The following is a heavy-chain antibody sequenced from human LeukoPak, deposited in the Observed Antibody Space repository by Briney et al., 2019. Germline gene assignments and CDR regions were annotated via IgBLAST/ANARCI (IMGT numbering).Heavy chain of an antibody. V-gene: IGHV1-2*04. CDR1: GYTFTGYY. CDR2: INPNSGGT. CDR3: ARSGVDTYGLQASGDFDY. D-gene: IGHD5-18*01. Sequence: EASVKVSCKASGYTFTGYYMHWVRQAPGQGLEWMGWINPNSGGTNYAQKFQGWVTMTRDTSISTAYMELSRLRSDDTAVYYCARSGVDTYGLQASGDFDYWGQGILVTVSS. J-gene: IGHJ4*02.